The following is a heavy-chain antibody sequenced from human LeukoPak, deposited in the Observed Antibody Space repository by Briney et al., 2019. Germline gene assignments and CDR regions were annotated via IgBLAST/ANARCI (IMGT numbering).Heavy chain of an antibody. D-gene: IGHD3-3*01. CDR3: ARATPFWSGYYTAFDI. CDR2: IYTSGST. Sequence: PSQTLSLTCTVSGGSISSGSYYWSWIRQPAGKGREWIGRIYTSGSTNYNPSLKSRVTISVDTSKNQFSLKLSSVTAADTAVYYCARATPFWSGYYTAFDIWGQGTMVTVSS. V-gene: IGHV4-61*02. J-gene: IGHJ3*02. CDR1: GGSISSGSYY.